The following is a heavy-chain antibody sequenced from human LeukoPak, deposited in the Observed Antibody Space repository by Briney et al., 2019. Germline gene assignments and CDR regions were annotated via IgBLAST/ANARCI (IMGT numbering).Heavy chain of an antibody. D-gene: IGHD2-2*01. CDR3: ARLFKVVPAAIHT. CDR2: IWYDGSNK. CDR1: GFTFSSYG. V-gene: IGHV3-33*08. J-gene: IGHJ5*02. Sequence: GGSLRLSCAASGFTFSSYGMHWVRQAPGKGLEWVAVIWYDGSNKYYADSVKGRFTISRDNSKNTLYLQMNSLRAEDTAVYYCARLFKVVPAAIHTWGQGTLVTVSS.